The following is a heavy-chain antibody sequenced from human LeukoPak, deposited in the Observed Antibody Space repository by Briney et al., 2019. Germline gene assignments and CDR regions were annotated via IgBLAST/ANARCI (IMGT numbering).Heavy chain of an antibody. CDR3: AGERGEEYSSGWYKTNFFDN. CDR1: GDSFSSVTDY. CDR2: GDYSGGT. D-gene: IGHD6-19*01. Sequence: NPSETLSLTCTVSGDSFSSVTDYWAWIRQPPGKGLEWIASGDYSGGTYYNPSLESRVAISTDTSKNQFSLKLTSVTGADTAVYYCAGERGEEYSSGWYKTNFFDNWGQGIRVTVSS. J-gene: IGHJ4*02. V-gene: IGHV4-39*07.